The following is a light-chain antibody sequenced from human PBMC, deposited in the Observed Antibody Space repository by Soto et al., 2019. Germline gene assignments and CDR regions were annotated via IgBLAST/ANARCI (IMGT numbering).Light chain of an antibody. CDR1: QSISSY. V-gene: IGKV1-39*01. CDR3: QQSYSTPWT. CDR2: SAS. J-gene: IGKJ1*01. Sequence: DIQMTQSPSSLSASVGDRVTITCRASQSISSYLNWYHQKPGKAPKLLIYSASSLQSGVPSRFSGSGSGTDFTHTISSLQPEDFATYYCQQSYSTPWTFGQGTNVEIK.